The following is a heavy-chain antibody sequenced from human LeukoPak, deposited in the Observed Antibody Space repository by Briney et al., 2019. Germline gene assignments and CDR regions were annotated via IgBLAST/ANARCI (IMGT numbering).Heavy chain of an antibody. CDR3: ARFINDFWSGYYYFDY. V-gene: IGHV4-38-2*02. CDR1: GYSNSRGYY. D-gene: IGHD3-3*01. J-gene: IGHJ4*02. Sequence: NPSDTLSLPCTVSGYSNSRGYYWGWIGQPPGKGLEGIGSIYQRGSTYYNPSLKRRDTISGDTSKNKFSLKLSSVTAADAAVYYCARFINDFWSGYYYFDYWGQGTLVTVSS. CDR2: IYQRGST.